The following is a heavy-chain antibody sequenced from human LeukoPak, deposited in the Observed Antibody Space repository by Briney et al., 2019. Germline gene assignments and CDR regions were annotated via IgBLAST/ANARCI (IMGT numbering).Heavy chain of an antibody. Sequence: GESLQISCQGSGYSFTSYWIGWVRQMPGKGLEWMGIIYPGDSDTRYSPSFQGQVTISADKSISTAYLQWSSLKASDTAMYYCARRGYGDSQWFDPWGQGTLVTVSS. CDR2: IYPGDSDT. CDR1: GYSFTSYW. J-gene: IGHJ5*02. CDR3: ARRGYGDSQWFDP. V-gene: IGHV5-51*01. D-gene: IGHD4-17*01.